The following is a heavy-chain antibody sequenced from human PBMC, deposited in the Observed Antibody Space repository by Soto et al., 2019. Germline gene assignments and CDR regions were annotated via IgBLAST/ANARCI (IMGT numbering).Heavy chain of an antibody. V-gene: IGHV4-30-2*03. D-gene: IGHD6-13*01. CDR2: IYYSGST. J-gene: IGHJ5*02. Sequence: SETLSLTCAVSGGSISSGGYSWSWIRQPPGKGLEWIGNIYYSGSTYYNPSLKSRVTISVDTSKNQFSLKLSSVTAADTAVYYCARHQSHSSSYVDPWGQGTLVTVSS. CDR3: ARHQSHSSSYVDP. CDR1: GGSISSGGYS.